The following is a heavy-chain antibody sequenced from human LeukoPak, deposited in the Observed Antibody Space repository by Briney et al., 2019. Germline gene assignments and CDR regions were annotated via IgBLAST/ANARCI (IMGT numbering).Heavy chain of an antibody. Sequence: GGSLRLSCAASGFTFSSYAMSWVRQTPGKGLEWVSAISGSGGSTYYADSVKGRFTISRDNSKNTLYLQMNSLRAEDTAVYYCAKDPPSSSWLYYFDYWGQGTLVTVSS. CDR2: ISGSGGST. J-gene: IGHJ4*02. D-gene: IGHD6-13*01. CDR1: GFTFSSYA. CDR3: AKDPPSSSWLYYFDY. V-gene: IGHV3-23*01.